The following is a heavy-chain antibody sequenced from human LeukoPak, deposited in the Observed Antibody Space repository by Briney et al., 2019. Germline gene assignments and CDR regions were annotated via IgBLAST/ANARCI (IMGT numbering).Heavy chain of an antibody. D-gene: IGHD2/OR15-2a*01. CDR1: GFTFSDYD. Sequence: GGSLRLSCAASGFTFSDYDMHWVRQATGKGLEWVSAIGTIGDTYYPGSVKGRFTISRENAKNSLYLQMNSLRAGDTAVYYCARGGAGNSVDDAYDIWGQGTMVTVSA. CDR2: IGTIGDT. V-gene: IGHV3-13*01. CDR3: ARGGAGNSVDDAYDI. J-gene: IGHJ3*02.